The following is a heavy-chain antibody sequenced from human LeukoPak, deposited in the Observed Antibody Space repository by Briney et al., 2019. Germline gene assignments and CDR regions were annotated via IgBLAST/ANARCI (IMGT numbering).Heavy chain of an antibody. CDR3: ARDATYCRGSTCSYYSLDV. Sequence: GASVKVSCKASGYTFTSYDINWVRQATGQGLEWMGWMNAGNGNTKYSQKFQGRVSISRDTSATTAYMELSSLTSEDTAVYYCARDATYCRGSTCSYYSLDVWGQGTTVTVSS. J-gene: IGHJ6*02. CDR2: MNAGNGNT. D-gene: IGHD2-15*01. V-gene: IGHV1-3*01. CDR1: GYTFTSYD.